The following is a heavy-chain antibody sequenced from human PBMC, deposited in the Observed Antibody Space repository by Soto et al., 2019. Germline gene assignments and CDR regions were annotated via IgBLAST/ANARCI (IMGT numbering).Heavy chain of an antibody. CDR3: AKSGERGSYGYD. D-gene: IGHD5-18*01. V-gene: IGHV3-23*01. Sequence: GGTLRLSCAASGFTFSSYAMSWVRQAPGKGLEWVSAISGSGGSTYYADPVKGRFTISRDNSKNTLYLQMNSLRAEDTAVYYCAKSGERGSYGYDWGQGTLVTVSS. CDR1: GFTFSSYA. J-gene: IGHJ4*02. CDR2: ISGSGGST.